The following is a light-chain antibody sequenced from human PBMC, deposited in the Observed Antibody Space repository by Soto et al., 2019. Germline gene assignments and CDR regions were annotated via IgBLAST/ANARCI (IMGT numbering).Light chain of an antibody. CDR1: QSISSW. V-gene: IGKV1-5*01. J-gene: IGKJ1*01. CDR3: QQYNSYPWT. CDR2: DAS. Sequence: DIQMTQSPSTLSASVGDRVTITFRASQSISSWLAWYQQKPGKAPKLLIYDASSLESGVPSRFSGSGSGTEFTPTITSLQPDDFATYYCQQYNSYPWTFGQGTKVDIK.